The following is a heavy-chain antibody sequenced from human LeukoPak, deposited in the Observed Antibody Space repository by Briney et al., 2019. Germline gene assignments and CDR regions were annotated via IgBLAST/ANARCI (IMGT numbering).Heavy chain of an antibody. CDR3: VTLPPSIGGVCFAYLHH. J-gene: IGHJ1*01. V-gene: IGHV3-7*01. D-gene: IGHD2-21*02. CDR2: INPPGVDK. CDR1: GFTFSTNW. Sequence: GGSLRLSCSASGFTFSTNWMSWVRQAPGKGLEWVANINPPGVDKYYGDSVKGRFTISRDNAKNSLFLQMDSLRAEDTALYYCVTLPPSIGGVCFAYLHHWGQGSLVTVSS.